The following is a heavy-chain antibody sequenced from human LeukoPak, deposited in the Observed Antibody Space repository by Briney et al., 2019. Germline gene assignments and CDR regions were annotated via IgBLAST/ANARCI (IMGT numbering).Heavy chain of an antibody. CDR2: MNPNSGNT. V-gene: IGHV1-8*01. D-gene: IGHD6-13*01. Sequence: ASVKVSCKASGYTFTSYDINWVRQATGQGLEWMGWMNPNSGNTGYAQKFQGRVTMTRNTSISTAYMELSSLRSEDTAVYYCARVPKRAGGGSWYDNWFDPWGQGTLVTVSS. CDR3: ARVPKRAGGGSWYDNWFDP. CDR1: GYTFTSYD. J-gene: IGHJ5*02.